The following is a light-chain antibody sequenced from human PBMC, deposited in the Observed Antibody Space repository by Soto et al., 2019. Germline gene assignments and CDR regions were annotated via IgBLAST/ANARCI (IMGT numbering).Light chain of an antibody. CDR1: GSDVGNYNY. CDR2: DVT. J-gene: IGLJ1*01. Sequence: QSVLTQPRSVSGSPGQSVTISCTGTGSDVGNYNYVSWYQQHPGKAPNLMIYDVTKRPSGVPDRISGSKSGNTASLTISGLQAEDEADYYCCSYAGRYTYVFGSGTKGTVL. V-gene: IGLV2-11*01. CDR3: CSYAGRYTYV.